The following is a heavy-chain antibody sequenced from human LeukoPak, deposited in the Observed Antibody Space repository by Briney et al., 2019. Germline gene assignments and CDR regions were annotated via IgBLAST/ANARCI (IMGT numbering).Heavy chain of an antibody. CDR1: GFTSSNYA. D-gene: IGHD4-17*01. CDR3: ARDPNGNYVGAFDFQR. V-gene: IGHV3-23*01. J-gene: IGHJ1*01. Sequence: GGSLRLSCAASGFTSSNYAMSWVRQAPGKGLEWVSSISGVGTYYADSVKGRFSISRDNYKNTLYLQMSSLRAEDTAVYYCARDPNGNYVGAFDFQRWGQGTLVTVSS. CDR2: ISGVGT.